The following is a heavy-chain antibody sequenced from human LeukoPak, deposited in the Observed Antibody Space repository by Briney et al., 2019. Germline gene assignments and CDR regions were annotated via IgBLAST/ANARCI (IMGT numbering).Heavy chain of an antibody. CDR1: GGSISSYY. CDR3: ARRGAMVDAMQYYYYGMDV. D-gene: IGHD5-18*01. CDR2: IYYSGST. Sequence: SETLSLTCTASGGSISSYYWSWIRQPPGKGLEWIGYIYYSGSTNYNPSLKSRVTISVDTSKNQFSLKLSSVTAADTAVYYCARRGAMVDAMQYYYYGMDVWGQGTTVTVSS. V-gene: IGHV4-59*01. J-gene: IGHJ6*02.